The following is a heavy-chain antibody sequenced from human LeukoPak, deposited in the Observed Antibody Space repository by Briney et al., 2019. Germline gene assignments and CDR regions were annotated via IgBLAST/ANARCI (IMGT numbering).Heavy chain of an antibody. D-gene: IGHD3-22*01. CDR3: TREGYDRSGYFLDF. V-gene: IGHV4-4*09. J-gene: IGHJ4*02. CDR2: IYPHGRT. CDR1: SGSMTNSC. Sequence: SETLSLTCTVLSGSMTNSCWSWFRRAPGKGLEWLGFIYPHGRTEYNPSLKSRVAFSVDKSKMRASVSLSSVTASDTAVYYRTREGYDRSGYFLDFRGQGTLVTVPS.